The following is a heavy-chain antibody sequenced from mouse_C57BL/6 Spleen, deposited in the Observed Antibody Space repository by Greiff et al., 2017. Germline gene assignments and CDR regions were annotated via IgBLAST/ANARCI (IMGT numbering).Heavy chain of an antibody. J-gene: IGHJ3*01. V-gene: IGHV1-74*01. D-gene: IGHD2-4*01. CDR3: AMGDYDVWFAY. CDR1: GYTFTSYW. CDR2: IHPSDSDT. Sequence: QVQLQQSGAELVKPGASVKVSCKASGYTFTSYWMHWVKQRPGQGLELIGRIHPSDSDTNYNQKFKGKATLTVDKSSSPAYMQLSSLTSEDSAVYYCAMGDYDVWFAYWGQGTLVTVSA.